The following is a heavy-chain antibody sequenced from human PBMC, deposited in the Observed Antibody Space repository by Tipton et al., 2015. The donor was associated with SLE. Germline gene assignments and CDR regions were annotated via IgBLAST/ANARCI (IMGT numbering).Heavy chain of an antibody. CDR1: GGTFSSNA. V-gene: IGHV1-69*01. J-gene: IGHJ3*02. CDR3: ARDVETIVTRSAFDI. Sequence: QLVQSGAEVKKPGSSVKVSCKASGGTFSSNAISWVRQAPGQGLEWMGGIIPIFGTAYYAQKFQGRVTITADESTSTAYMELSSLRSEDTAVYYCARDVETIVTRSAFDIWGQGTMLTVSS. CDR2: IIPIFGTA. D-gene: IGHD4-11*01.